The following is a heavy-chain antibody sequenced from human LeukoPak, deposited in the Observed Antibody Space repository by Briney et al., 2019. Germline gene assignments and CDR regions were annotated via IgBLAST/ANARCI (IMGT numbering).Heavy chain of an antibody. CDR3: ARDREAAGTLDY. V-gene: IGHV3-30*03. CDR1: GFTFNRYG. CDR2: ISFDGKVS. D-gene: IGHD6-13*01. Sequence: PGRSLRLSCAASGFTFNRYGMHWVRQAPGKGLEWVAVISFDGKVSYYADSVKGRFTISRDNSKNTLYLQMNSLRAEDTAVYYCARDREAAGTLDYWGQGTLVTVSS. J-gene: IGHJ4*02.